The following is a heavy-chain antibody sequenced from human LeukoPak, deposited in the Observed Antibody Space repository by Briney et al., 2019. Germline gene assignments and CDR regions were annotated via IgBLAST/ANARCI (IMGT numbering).Heavy chain of an antibody. CDR1: GFTASSNY. CDR2: IYSGGST. CDR3: ARDPRSYYYDSSGPL. V-gene: IGHV3-66*01. D-gene: IGHD3-22*01. J-gene: IGHJ4*02. Sequence: GGSLRLSCAASGFTASSNYMSWVRQAPGKGLEWVSVIYSGGSTYYADSVKGRFTISRDNSKNTLYLQMNSLRAEDTAVYYCARDPRSYYYDSSGPLWGQGTLVTVSS.